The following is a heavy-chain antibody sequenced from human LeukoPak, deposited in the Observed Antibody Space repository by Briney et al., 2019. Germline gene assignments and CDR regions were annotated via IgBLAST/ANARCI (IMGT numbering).Heavy chain of an antibody. V-gene: IGHV4-31*03. CDR3: VREFHSSGWYWAFDI. D-gene: IGHD6-19*01. CDR2: IYYSGST. CDR1: GGSISSGGYS. J-gene: IGHJ3*02. Sequence: SETLSLTCTVSGGSISSGGYSWSWIRQHPGKGLEWIGYIYYSGSTYYNPSLKSRVTISVDTSKNQFSLKLSSVTAADTAVYYCVREFHSSGWYWAFDIWGQGTMVTVSS.